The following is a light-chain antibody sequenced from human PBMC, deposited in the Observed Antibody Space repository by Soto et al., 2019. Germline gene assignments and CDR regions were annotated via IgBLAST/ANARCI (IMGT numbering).Light chain of an antibody. CDR1: QSVGSSF. CDR2: RAS. Sequence: EIVLTRSPGTLSLFPGERVTLSCRASQSVGSSFLAWYQQKPGQAPRLPIYRASSRATGIPDRFSGSGSGTDFTLTISRLEPEDLAVYYCQQYGSSPITFGQGTRLEIK. CDR3: QQYGSSPIT. J-gene: IGKJ5*01. V-gene: IGKV3-20*01.